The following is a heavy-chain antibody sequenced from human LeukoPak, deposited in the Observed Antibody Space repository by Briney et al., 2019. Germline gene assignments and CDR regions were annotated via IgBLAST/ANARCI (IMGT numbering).Heavy chain of an antibody. CDR3: AKDGGGSYSYFDY. CDR2: IKGDGSQK. CDR1: GFTFNNYW. J-gene: IGHJ4*02. D-gene: IGHD1-26*01. V-gene: IGHV3-7*03. Sequence: GGSLRLSCAASGFTFNNYWMTWVRQAPGKGLEWVANIKGDGSQKHYVDSVEGRFTISRDNSKNTLYLQMNSLRAEDTAVYYCAKDGGGSYSYFDYWGQGTLVTVSS.